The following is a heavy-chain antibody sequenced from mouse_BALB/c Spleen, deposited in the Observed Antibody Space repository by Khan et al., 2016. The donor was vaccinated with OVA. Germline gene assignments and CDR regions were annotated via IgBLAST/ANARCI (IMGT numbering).Heavy chain of an antibody. CDR3: ARPSYDPRFFDV. D-gene: IGHD2-3*01. Sequence: EVQLQQSGAELVKPGASVRLSCTASGFNIKDTYIHWVKQRPEQGLEGIGRIAPANGDTKYDPKFQDKATITSDQSTNTSYLQLRCLTSEDTAVDSCARPSYDPRFFDVWGAGTTVTVSS. CDR2: IAPANGDT. CDR1: GFNIKDTY. J-gene: IGHJ1*01. V-gene: IGHV14-3*02.